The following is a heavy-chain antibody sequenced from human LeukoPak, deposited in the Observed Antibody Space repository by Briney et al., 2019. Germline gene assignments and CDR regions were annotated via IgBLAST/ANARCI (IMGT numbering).Heavy chain of an antibody. D-gene: IGHD5-12*01. J-gene: IGHJ5*02. CDR2: IYYSGST. CDR3: ARSVYSGYDYNWFDP. Sequence: SETLSLTCTVSGGSISSYYWSWIRQPPGKGLEWIGYIYYSGSTNYNPSLKSRVTISVDTSKNQFSLKLSSVTAADTAVYYCARSVYSGYDYNWFDPWGQGTLVTVSS. CDR1: GGSISSYY. V-gene: IGHV4-59*12.